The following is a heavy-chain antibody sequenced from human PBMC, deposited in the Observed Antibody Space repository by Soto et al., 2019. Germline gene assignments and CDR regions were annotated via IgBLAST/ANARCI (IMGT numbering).Heavy chain of an antibody. V-gene: IGHV4-34*01. Sequence: QVQLQQWGAGLLKPSETLSLTCAVYGGSFSGYYWSWIRQPPGKGLEWIGEINQSGSTNYNPSLNSRGTTSVDTSKNQFSLKLSSVTAADTAVYYCARTYSSSWSPFDYWGQGTLVTVSS. J-gene: IGHJ4*02. CDR3: ARTYSSSWSPFDY. D-gene: IGHD6-13*01. CDR2: INQSGST. CDR1: GGSFSGYY.